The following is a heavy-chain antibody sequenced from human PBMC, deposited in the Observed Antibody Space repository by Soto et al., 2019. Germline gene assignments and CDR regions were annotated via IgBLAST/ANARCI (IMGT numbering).Heavy chain of an antibody. D-gene: IGHD6-19*01. J-gene: IGHJ4*02. V-gene: IGHV3-23*05. CDR3: ARPGLTVPGTRYFDH. Sequence: EVQLLESGGGLVQPGGSLRLSCAASGFTFNSYAMSLVRQAPGKGLEWVSAIGSDGTAIQYADSVKGRFTISKDNSKDMLYLQMNSLRAEDTAVYYCARPGLTVPGTRYFDHWGQGALVTVSS. CDR2: IGSDGTAI. CDR1: GFTFNSYA.